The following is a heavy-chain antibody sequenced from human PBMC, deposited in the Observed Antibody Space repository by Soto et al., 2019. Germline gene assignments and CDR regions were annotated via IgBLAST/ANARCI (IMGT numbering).Heavy chain of an antibody. CDR2: IYYSGST. Sequence: QLQLQESGPGLVKPSETLSLTCTVSGGSISSSSYYWGWIRQPPGKGLERIGSIYYSGSTYYNPSLKSRVTISVDTSKNQFSLKLSSVTAADTAVYYCARLVSLWFGELLGWFDPWGQGTLVTVSS. J-gene: IGHJ5*02. CDR3: ARLVSLWFGELLGWFDP. D-gene: IGHD3-10*01. CDR1: GGSISSSSYY. V-gene: IGHV4-39*01.